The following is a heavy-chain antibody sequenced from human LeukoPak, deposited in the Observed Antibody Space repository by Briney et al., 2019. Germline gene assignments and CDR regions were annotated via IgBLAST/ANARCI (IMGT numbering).Heavy chain of an antibody. J-gene: IGHJ1*01. CDR1: GFTFGHYA. CDR2: ISFDGSIR. V-gene: IGHV3-30*04. Sequence: PGGSLRLSCSASGFTFGHYAIHWVRQAPGKGLEWVAIISFDGSIRDYADSLKGRFTVSRHDSKNMVYLEINSLRDEDTALYYCARDREGFGSNWRTGEYFQCWGQGTLVIVSS. D-gene: IGHD4-11*01. CDR3: ARDREGFGSNWRTGEYFQC.